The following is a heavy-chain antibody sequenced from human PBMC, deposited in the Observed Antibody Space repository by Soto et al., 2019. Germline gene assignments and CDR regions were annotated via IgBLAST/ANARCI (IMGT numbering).Heavy chain of an antibody. V-gene: IGHV4-39*01. CDR2: IYYSGST. CDR1: GGSISSSSYY. J-gene: IGHJ4*02. CDR3: ARLPYHYDSSGYFFEGTERPDY. D-gene: IGHD3-22*01. Sequence: SETLSLTCTVSGGSISSSSYYWGWIRQPPGKGLEWIGSIYYSGSTYYNPSLKSRVTISVDTSKNQFSLKLSSVTAADTAVYYCARLPYHYDSSGYFFEGTERPDYWGQGTLVTVPS.